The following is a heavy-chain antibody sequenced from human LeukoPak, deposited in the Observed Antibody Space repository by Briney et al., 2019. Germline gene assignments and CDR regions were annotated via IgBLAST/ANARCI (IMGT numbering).Heavy chain of an antibody. CDR1: GYSFTSYG. CDR3: ARDAPATVRATYYYGMDV. V-gene: IGHV1-18*01. J-gene: IGHJ6*02. D-gene: IGHD4-11*01. Sequence: GASVKVSCKASGYSFTSYGISWMRQAPGQGLEWMGWISAYNGNANYAQELQDRVTMTTDTSTSTAYMELRSLRSDDTAVYYCARDAPATVRATYYYGMDVWGQGTTVTASS. CDR2: ISAYNGNA.